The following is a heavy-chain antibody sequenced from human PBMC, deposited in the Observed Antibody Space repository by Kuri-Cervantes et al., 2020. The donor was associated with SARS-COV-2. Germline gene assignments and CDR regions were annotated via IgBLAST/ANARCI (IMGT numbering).Heavy chain of an antibody. J-gene: IGHJ6*02. CDR2: INHSGGT. Sequence: ESLKISCAASGFTFSSYAMSWVRQPPGKGPEWIGEINHSGGTNHNPSLKSRVIISADTSKNQFSRKMRSVTAADTAVYYCARGLVAVVSSPVLGLGPHYYSYHVDVWGHGTTVTVSS. CDR3: ARGLVAVVSSPVLGLGPHYYSYHVDV. D-gene: IGHD3-16*01. CDR1: GFTFSSYA. V-gene: IGHV4-34*01.